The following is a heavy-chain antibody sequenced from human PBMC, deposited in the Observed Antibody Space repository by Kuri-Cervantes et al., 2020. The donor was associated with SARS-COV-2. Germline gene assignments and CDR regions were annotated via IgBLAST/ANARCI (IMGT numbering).Heavy chain of an antibody. J-gene: IGHJ5*02. Sequence: ASVKVSCKVSGYTLSEVSMHWLRQAPGKGLEWMGGFDPEEGETIYAQKFQGRVTLTEDTSTDTAYMEFSGLTPEDTAVYYCATLSPVGLRYKWFDPWGQGTLVTVSS. CDR2: FDPEEGET. CDR1: GYTLSEVS. V-gene: IGHV1-24*01. D-gene: IGHD1-26*01. CDR3: ATLSPVGLRYKWFDP.